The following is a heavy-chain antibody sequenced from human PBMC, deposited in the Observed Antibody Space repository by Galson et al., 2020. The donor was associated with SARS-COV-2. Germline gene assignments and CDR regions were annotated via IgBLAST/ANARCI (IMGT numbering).Heavy chain of an antibody. J-gene: IGHJ6*02. CDR2: INPSGGTK. CDR1: GYTFTNYY. CDR3: AREYYYDSSEDYYGIDV. Sequence: ASVKVSCKASGYTFTNYYMHWVRQAPGRGLEWMGIINPSGGTKAYAQKFQGRVTMTRDTPTSTVYMELSSLRSEDTAGYYCAREYYYDSSEDYYGIDVWGQGTTVTVSS. V-gene: IGHV1-46*03. D-gene: IGHD3-22*01.